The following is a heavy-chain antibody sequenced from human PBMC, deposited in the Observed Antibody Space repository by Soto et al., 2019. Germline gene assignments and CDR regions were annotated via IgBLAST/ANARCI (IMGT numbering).Heavy chain of an antibody. CDR1: GFSLSTSGMS. Sequence: SGPTLVNPTQTLTLTCTFSGFSLSTSGMSVSWIRQPPGKALEWLAHIDWEDDKYYSTSLETRLTISKDTSKNQVVLTMTNMDPVDTATYYCAHRGVRVTALFDYWGPGIPVTVSS. CDR2: IDWEDDK. J-gene: IGHJ4*02. D-gene: IGHD3-16*01. V-gene: IGHV2-70*12. CDR3: AHRGVRVTALFDY.